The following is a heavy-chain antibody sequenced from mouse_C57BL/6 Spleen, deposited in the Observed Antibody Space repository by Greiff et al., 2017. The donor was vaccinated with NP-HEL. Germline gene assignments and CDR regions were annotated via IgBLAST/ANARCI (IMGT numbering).Heavy chain of an antibody. CDR3: ARRILGNPYFDY. Sequence: VQLQQPGAELVKPGASVKLSCKASGYTFTSYWMQWVKQRPGQGLEWIGEIDPSDSYTNYNQKFKGKATLTVDTSSSTAYMQLSSLTSEDSAVYYCARRILGNPYFDYWGQGTTLTVSS. V-gene: IGHV1-50*01. CDR2: IDPSDSYT. D-gene: IGHD2-1*01. CDR1: GYTFTSYW. J-gene: IGHJ2*01.